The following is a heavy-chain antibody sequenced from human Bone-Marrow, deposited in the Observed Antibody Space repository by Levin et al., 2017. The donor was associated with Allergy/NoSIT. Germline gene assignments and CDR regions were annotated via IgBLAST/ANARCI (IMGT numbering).Heavy chain of an antibody. J-gene: IGHJ2*01. CDR3: ARDFNSEFHDYWYFDL. V-gene: IGHV4-4*02. Sequence: SETLSLTCTVSGGSISSTNWWSWVRQPPGKGLEWIGETYHSGSTTYNPSLKSRVTISVDKSKNQFSLKLSSVTAADTAVYYCARDFNSEFHDYWYFDLWGRGTLVTVSS. CDR1: GGSISSTNW. CDR2: TYHSGST. D-gene: IGHD2/OR15-2a*01.